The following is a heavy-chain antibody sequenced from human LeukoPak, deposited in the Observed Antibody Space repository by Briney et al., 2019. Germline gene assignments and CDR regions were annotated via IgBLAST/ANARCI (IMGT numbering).Heavy chain of an antibody. CDR1: GYSISSGYY. CDR3: GRDLGGSGSYYYE. Sequence: SETPSLTCAVSGYSISSGYYWGGLRQPPGKGLEWIASIYHTGTTYYNPSLKSRVTISLDTSKNQFSLKLSSVTAADTAVYYCGRDLGGSGSYYYEWGQGTLVTVSS. CDR2: IYHTGTT. J-gene: IGHJ4*02. V-gene: IGHV4-38-2*02. D-gene: IGHD3-10*01.